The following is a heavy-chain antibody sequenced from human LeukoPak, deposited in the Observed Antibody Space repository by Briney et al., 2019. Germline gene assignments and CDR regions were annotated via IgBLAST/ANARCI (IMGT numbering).Heavy chain of an antibody. CDR3: ARDQYYDILTTNYYYYGMDV. CDR1: GYTFTSYG. Sequence: GASVKVSCKASGYTFTSYGISWARQAPGQGLEWMGWISAYNGNTNYAQKLQGRVTMTTDTSTSTAYMELRSLRSDDTAVYYCARDQYYDILTTNYYYYGMDVWGQGTTVTVSS. D-gene: IGHD3-9*01. CDR2: ISAYNGNT. J-gene: IGHJ6*02. V-gene: IGHV1-18*01.